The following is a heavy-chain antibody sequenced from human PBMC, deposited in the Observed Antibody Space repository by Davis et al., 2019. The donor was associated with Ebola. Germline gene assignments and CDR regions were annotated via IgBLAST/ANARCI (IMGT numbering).Heavy chain of an antibody. CDR2: LNPNSGNT. CDR3: ARRVYSRSGFDS. J-gene: IGHJ4*02. Sequence: AASVKVSCKTSGYTFTNYDINWVRQATGQGLEWMGWLNPNSGNTDSTHKFQGRLTMTKNISIGTAYMELSTLTSEDTAVYYCARRVYSRSGFDSRGQGTLVTVSS. CDR1: GYTFTNYD. D-gene: IGHD2-8*01. V-gene: IGHV1-8*01.